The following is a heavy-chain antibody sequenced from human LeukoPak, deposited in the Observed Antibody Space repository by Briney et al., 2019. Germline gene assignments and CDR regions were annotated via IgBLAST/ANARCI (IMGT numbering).Heavy chain of an antibody. CDR2: LYSGGST. Sequence: GGSLRLSCAASGFTVSSNFMSWVRQAPGKDLEWVSLLYSGGSTYYADSVKGRFTISRDNSKNTLYLQMNSLRAEDTAVYYCARGISTSGWLDYWGRGTLVTVSS. CDR1: GFTVSSNF. CDR3: ARGISTSGWLDY. J-gene: IGHJ4*02. D-gene: IGHD6-19*01. V-gene: IGHV3-53*01.